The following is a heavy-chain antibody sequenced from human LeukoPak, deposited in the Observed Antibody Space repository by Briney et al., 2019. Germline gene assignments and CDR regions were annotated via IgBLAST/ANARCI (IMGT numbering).Heavy chain of an antibody. V-gene: IGHV3-74*01. D-gene: IGHD1-1*01. CDR1: GVTFSSFW. Sequence: GGALRLSCAASGVTFSSFWIRCVRHVPGKGPLWVSRINPESTTTNYADSLKGRFTISRDNARNRLYLQMNCLRVEETAMYYCVKDHTGGKDKWGQGTLVTVSS. CDR3: VKDHTGGKDK. CDR2: INPESTTT. J-gene: IGHJ4*02.